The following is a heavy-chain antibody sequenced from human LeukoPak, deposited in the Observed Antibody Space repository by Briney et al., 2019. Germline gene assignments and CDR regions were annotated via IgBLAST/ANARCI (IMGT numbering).Heavy chain of an antibody. Sequence: PGGSLRLSCAASGFTFSSYGMNWVRQTPGKGLELVSSITISSTYTFYADPVKGRFTISRDNARNSQYLQMNSLRAEDTAVYYCARDPYSGTYGDIYYYYMDVWGKGTTVTISS. CDR1: GFTFSSYG. CDR2: ITISSTYT. J-gene: IGHJ6*03. D-gene: IGHD1-26*01. CDR3: ARDPYSGTYGDIYYYYMDV. V-gene: IGHV3-21*01.